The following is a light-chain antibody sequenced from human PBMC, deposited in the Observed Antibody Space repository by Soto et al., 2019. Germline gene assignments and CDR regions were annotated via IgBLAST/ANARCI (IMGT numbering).Light chain of an antibody. J-gene: IGKJ4*01. V-gene: IGKV3-20*01. CDR3: HQYVSSPLT. CDR1: QSVSSSY. CDR2: GAS. Sequence: EIVLTQSPGTLSLSPGERATLSCRASQSVSSSYLAWYQQKPGQAPRLLIYGASSRATGIPDRFSGSGSGTDFTLAISRLEPEDFAVDYLHQYVSSPLTFGGGTKVEIK.